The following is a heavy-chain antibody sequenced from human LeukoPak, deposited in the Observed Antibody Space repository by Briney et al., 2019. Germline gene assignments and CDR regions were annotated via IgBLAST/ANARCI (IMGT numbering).Heavy chain of an antibody. CDR3: AKDPTYYYDSSGYLNWFDP. V-gene: IGHV3-23*01. CDR2: ISGSGGST. J-gene: IGHJ5*02. Sequence: GGSVPLSCAASGFTFSSYAMSWVRQAPGKGLEWVSAISGSGGSTYYADSVKGRFTISRDNSKNTLYLQMNSLRAEDTAVYYCAKDPTYYYDSSGYLNWFDPWGQGTLVTVSS. CDR1: GFTFSSYA. D-gene: IGHD3-22*01.